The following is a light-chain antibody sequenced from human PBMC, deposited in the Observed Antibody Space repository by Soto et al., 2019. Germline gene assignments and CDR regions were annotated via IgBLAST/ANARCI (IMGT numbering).Light chain of an antibody. CDR1: SGHSSNA. J-gene: IGLJ2*01. CDR2: LNSDGSH. V-gene: IGLV4-69*01. Sequence: QSVLTQSPSASASLGASVKLTCTLSSGHSSNAIAWHQQQPEKAPRYLMNLNSDGSHNKGDGIPDRFSGSSSGAERYLTISSLQSEDEADYYCQTWGTGIVVFGGGTKVTVL. CDR3: QTWGTGIVV.